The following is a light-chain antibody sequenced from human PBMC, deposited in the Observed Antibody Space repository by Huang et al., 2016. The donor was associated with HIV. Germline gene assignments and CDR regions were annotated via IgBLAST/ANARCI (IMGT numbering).Light chain of an antibody. J-gene: IGKJ3*01. CDR3: LQYNNYPLT. CDR1: QDINNS. V-gene: IGKV1-17*03. Sequence: DIQMTQSPSAVSASVGDKVTITCRASQDINNSLAGFQQKPGKVPKRLIFAASSLQSGVPSRFSCSGSGTDFTLTISSLQPEDFATYYCLQYNNYPLTFGPGTKVDFK. CDR2: AAS.